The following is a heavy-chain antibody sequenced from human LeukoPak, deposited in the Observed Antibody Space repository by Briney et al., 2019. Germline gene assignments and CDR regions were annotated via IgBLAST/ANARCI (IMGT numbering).Heavy chain of an antibody. J-gene: IGHJ4*02. CDR2: ISSSSSYI. D-gene: IGHD4-23*01. Sequence: SGGSLRLSCAASGFTFSSHSMNWVRQAPGKGLGWVSSISSSSSYIYYADSVKGRFTISRDNAKNSLYLQMNSLRAEDTAVYYCARDSNGGNSGDYWGQGTLVTVSS. V-gene: IGHV3-21*01. CDR1: GFTFSSHS. CDR3: ARDSNGGNSGDY.